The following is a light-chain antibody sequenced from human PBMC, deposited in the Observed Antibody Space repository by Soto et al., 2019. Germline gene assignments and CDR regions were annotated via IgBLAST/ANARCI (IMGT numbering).Light chain of an antibody. V-gene: IGLV1-40*01. CDR2: ANT. Sequence: SVLTQPPSVSGAPGQTITISCTGSSSNIGADYDVHWYQQLPGIAPKLVIYANTNRPSGVPDRFSGSRSGTSASLAITGLQADDEADYYCQTYDRSMSGYVFGTGTKATVL. CDR1: SSNIGADYD. J-gene: IGLJ1*01. CDR3: QTYDRSMSGYV.